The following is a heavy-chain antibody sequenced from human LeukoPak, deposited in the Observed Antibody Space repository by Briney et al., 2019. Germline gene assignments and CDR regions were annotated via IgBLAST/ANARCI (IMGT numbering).Heavy chain of an antibody. CDR1: GFTFSDYY. D-gene: IGHD2-15*01. CDR3: AKNGDRGAYCSGGTCYPYYYYYMDV. V-gene: IGHV3-23*01. J-gene: IGHJ6*03. CDR2: ISTTGGTT. Sequence: GGSLRLSCAASGFTFSDYYMSWIRQAPGRGLEWVSAISTTGGTTYYADSVRGRFTISRDNSRNTLYLQMNSLRAEDTAIYYCAKNGDRGAYCSGGTCYPYYYYYMDVWGKGTTVTISS.